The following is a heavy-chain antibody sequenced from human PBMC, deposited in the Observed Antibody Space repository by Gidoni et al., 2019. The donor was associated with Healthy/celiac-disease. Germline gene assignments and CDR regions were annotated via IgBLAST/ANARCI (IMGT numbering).Heavy chain of an antibody. CDR2: ILSNDEK. V-gene: IGHV2-26*01. J-gene: IGHJ4*02. CDR1: GFSLSNARMG. Sequence: QVTLKESGPVLVKPTETLTLTCTVSGFSLSNARMGVSWIRQPPGKALEWLAHILSNDEKSYSTSLKSRLTISKDTSKSQVVLTMTNMDPVDTATYYCARGGPYYYDSSGLYDYWGQGTLVTVSS. CDR3: ARGGPYYYDSSGLYDY. D-gene: IGHD3-22*01.